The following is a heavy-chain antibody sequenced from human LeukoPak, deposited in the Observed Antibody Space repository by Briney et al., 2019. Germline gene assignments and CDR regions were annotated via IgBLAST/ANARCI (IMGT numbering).Heavy chain of an antibody. D-gene: IGHD5-18*01. Sequence: PGGSLRLSCAASEFTFSSYSMNWVRQAPGKGLEWVSYITNNGNSKSYADSVKGRFTISRDNSKNTLYLQVNSLRAEDTALYYCAKALGIDTARFFDYWGQGTLVTVSS. CDR3: AKALGIDTARFFDY. J-gene: IGHJ4*02. CDR2: ITNNGNSK. V-gene: IGHV3-48*01. CDR1: EFTFSSYS.